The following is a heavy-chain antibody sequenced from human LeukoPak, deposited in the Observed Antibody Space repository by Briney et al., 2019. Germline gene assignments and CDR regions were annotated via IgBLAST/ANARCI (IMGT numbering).Heavy chain of an antibody. Sequence: SETLSLTCTVSGGSISSYYWSWIRQPAGKGLEWIGRIYTSGSTNYNPSLKSRVTISVDTSKNQFSLKLSSVTAADTAVYYCARVPAAPLYYMDVWGKGTTVTVSS. D-gene: IGHD6-25*01. CDR2: IYTSGST. J-gene: IGHJ6*03. V-gene: IGHV4-4*07. CDR3: ARVPAAPLYYMDV. CDR1: GGSISSYY.